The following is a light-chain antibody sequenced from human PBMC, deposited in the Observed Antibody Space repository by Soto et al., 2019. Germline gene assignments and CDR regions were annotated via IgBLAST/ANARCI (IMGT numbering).Light chain of an antibody. CDR2: DTS. CDR3: QQANSFPIT. J-gene: IGKJ5*01. Sequence: EIVLTQSPATLSLSPGERATLSCRASQSFSTYLAWYQQKPGQAPRLLIYDTSNRATGIPDRFSGSGSGADLNLTISRLEPEDFAVYYCQQANSFPITCGQGTRLEIK. CDR1: QSFSTY. V-gene: IGKV3-11*01.